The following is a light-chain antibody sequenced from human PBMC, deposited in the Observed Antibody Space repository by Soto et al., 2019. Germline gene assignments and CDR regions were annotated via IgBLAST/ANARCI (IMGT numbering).Light chain of an antibody. J-gene: IGKJ1*01. CDR1: QSVGTT. Sequence: ERVMTQSPVTLSVSPGESVTLSCRASQSVGTTLARYQQNPGQAPSLLIYGVSTRATGIPTRFSGSGSGRQFTLTISSLQSEDFEVYYCQQYNNWPQTFGQGTKVEIK. CDR3: QQYNNWPQT. CDR2: GVS. V-gene: IGKV3-15*01.